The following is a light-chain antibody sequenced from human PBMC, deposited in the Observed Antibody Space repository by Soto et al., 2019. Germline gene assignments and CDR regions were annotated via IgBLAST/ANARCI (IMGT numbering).Light chain of an antibody. J-gene: IGKJ4*01. CDR2: AAS. CDR3: QQLNSYT. CDR1: QGISSY. V-gene: IGKV1-9*01. Sequence: DIQLTQSPSFLSASVGDRVTITCRASQGISSYLAWCQQKPGKAPKPLIYAASTLQSGVPSRFRGSGSGTEFTLTISSLQPEDFATYYCQQLNSYTFGGGTKV.